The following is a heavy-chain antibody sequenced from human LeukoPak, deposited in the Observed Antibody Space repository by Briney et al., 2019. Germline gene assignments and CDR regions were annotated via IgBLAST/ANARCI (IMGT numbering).Heavy chain of an antibody. V-gene: IGHV4-59*01. CDR1: GGSISSYY. J-gene: IGHJ4*02. Sequence: SETLSLTCTVSGGSISSYYWSWIRQPPGKGLEWIGYFYYSGSTNYNPSLKSRVTISVDTSRNQFSLKLSSVTAADTAVHYCASWVVLRGYFDYWGQGTLVTVSS. D-gene: IGHD2-15*01. CDR2: FYYSGST. CDR3: ASWVVLRGYFDY.